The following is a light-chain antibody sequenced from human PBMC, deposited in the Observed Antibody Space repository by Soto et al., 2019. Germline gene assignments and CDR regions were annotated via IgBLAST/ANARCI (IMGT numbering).Light chain of an antibody. CDR3: QQYFGSLYT. V-gene: IGKV3-20*01. Sequence: SVMTQSPGTLSLFPGEGATLSCRTSQSISSTYLAWYQQRAGQAPRLLIYAASSRATGIPDRFSGSGSGTDFTLTISRLEPEDFAVYYCQQYFGSLYTFGQGTKLEIK. J-gene: IGKJ2*01. CDR1: QSISSTY. CDR2: AAS.